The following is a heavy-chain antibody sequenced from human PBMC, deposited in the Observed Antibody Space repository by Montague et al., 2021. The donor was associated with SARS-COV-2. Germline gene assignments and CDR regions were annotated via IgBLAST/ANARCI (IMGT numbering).Heavy chain of an antibody. CDR2: IYYIGGT. CDR3: AMRGGALDAFDI. Sequence: SETLSLTCTVSGDSINTYYWSWIRQPPGKGLEWIGYIYYIGGTTYNPSLKSRATISVDTSKNQFSLKLSSVTAADTAVYYCAMRGGALDAFDIWGQGTMVIVSS. CDR1: GDSINTYY. D-gene: IGHD4-17*01. V-gene: IGHV4-59*12. J-gene: IGHJ3*02.